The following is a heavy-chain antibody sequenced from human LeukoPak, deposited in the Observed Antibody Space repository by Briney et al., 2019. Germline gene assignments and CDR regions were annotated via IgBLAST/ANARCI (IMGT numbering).Heavy chain of an antibody. CDR3: ARGRSGSYDFDY. CDR2: MHYSGNT. J-gene: IGHJ4*02. V-gene: IGHV4-59*11. CDR1: GGSISGHY. D-gene: IGHD3-10*01. Sequence: SETLSLTCTVSGGSISGHYWSWIRQSPGKGLEWIGFMHYSGNTNSNPSLRSRVTISMDTSKNHFSLKLSSVTAADTAVYYCARGRSGSYDFDYWGQGTLVTVSS.